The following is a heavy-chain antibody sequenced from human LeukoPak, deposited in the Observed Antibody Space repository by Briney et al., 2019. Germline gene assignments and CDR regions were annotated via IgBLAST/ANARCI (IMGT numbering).Heavy chain of an antibody. D-gene: IGHD3-22*01. Sequence: PGGSLRLSCAASGFTFDDYAMHWVRQAPGKGLEWVSGISWNSGSIGYADSVKGRFTISRDNAKNSLYLQMNSLRAEDTAVYYCARRSHYDDLDYGMDVWGQGTTVTVSS. CDR3: ARRSHYDDLDYGMDV. CDR2: ISWNSGSI. CDR1: GFTFDDYA. J-gene: IGHJ6*02. V-gene: IGHV3-9*01.